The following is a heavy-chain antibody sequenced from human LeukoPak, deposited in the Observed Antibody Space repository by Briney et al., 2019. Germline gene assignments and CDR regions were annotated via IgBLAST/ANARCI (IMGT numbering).Heavy chain of an antibody. J-gene: IGHJ5*02. V-gene: IGHV3-21*01. Sequence: PGGSLRLSCAASGFTFSSYSMNWVRQAPGTGLEWVSSISSSSSYIYYADSVKGRFTISRDNAKNSLYLQMNSLRAEDTAVYYCARDLDGYGYGLNWFDPWGQGTLVTVSS. D-gene: IGHD5-18*01. CDR1: GFTFSSYS. CDR2: ISSSSSYI. CDR3: ARDLDGYGYGLNWFDP.